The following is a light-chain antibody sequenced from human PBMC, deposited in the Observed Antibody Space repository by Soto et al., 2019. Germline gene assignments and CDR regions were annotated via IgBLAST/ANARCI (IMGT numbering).Light chain of an antibody. Sequence: DIQMTQSPSSLSASVGDRVTITYQASQDISNYLNWYQQKPGKAPKLLIYDASNLETGAPSRFRGSGSGPDFTLTISSLQPEGIGTYYCQQYDNLPYTFGPGTKLEIK. J-gene: IGKJ2*01. CDR2: DAS. CDR1: QDISNY. V-gene: IGKV1-33*01. CDR3: QQYDNLPYT.